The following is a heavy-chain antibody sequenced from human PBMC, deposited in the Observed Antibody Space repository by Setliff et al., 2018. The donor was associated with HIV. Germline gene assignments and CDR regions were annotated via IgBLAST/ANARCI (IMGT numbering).Heavy chain of an antibody. CDR3: AKDWKVWFGELSQDYYYGMDV. CDR2: IGYDGSNK. V-gene: IGHV3-30*02. CDR1: GFTFSTYG. D-gene: IGHD3-10*01. Sequence: GGSLRLSCVASGFTFSTYGMHWVRQAPGKGLEWVAFIGYDGSNKYYADSVKGRFTISRDSSKNTLYLQMNSLRAEDTAVYYCAKDWKVWFGELSQDYYYGMDVWGQGTTVTVSS. J-gene: IGHJ6*02.